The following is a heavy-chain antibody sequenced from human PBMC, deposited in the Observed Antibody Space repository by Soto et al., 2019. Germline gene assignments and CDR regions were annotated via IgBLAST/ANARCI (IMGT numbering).Heavy chain of an antibody. CDR3: ARESEDLTSNFDY. J-gene: IGHJ4*02. CDR2: ISSTTNYI. Sequence: PGESLKISCAASGFIFTRYSMNWVRQAPGKGLEWVSSISSTTNYIYYGDSMKGRFTISRDNAKNSLYLEMNSLRAEDTAVYYCARESEDLTSNFDYWGQGTLVTVS. V-gene: IGHV3-21*06. CDR1: GFIFTRYS.